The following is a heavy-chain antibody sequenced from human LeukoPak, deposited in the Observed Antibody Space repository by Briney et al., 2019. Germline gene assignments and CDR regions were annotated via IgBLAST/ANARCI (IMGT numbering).Heavy chain of an antibody. J-gene: IGHJ1*01. CDR3: AKHPAATLREYFHH. Sequence: GGSLRLACAASGFTFSTYAMSEVRQAPGKGLEWVSAVSGSGGSTYNADSVKGRFTISRDNSKNALYLQMSSLRAEDTAVYYCAKHPAATLREYFHHWGQGTLVTVAS. V-gene: IGHV3-23*01. CDR2: VSGSGGST. D-gene: IGHD2-15*01. CDR1: GFTFSTYA.